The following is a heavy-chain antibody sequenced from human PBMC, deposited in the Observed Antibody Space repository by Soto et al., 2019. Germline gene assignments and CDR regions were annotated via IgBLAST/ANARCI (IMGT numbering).Heavy chain of an antibody. CDR3: ARVGHYYDFWSGPLYMDV. CDR2: ISSNGGST. J-gene: IGHJ6*03. Sequence: PGGSLRLSCAASGFTFSSYAMHWVRQAPGKGLEYVSAISSNGGSTYYANSVKGRFTISRDNSKNTLYLQMGSLRAEDMAVYYCARVGHYYDFWSGPLYMDVWGKGTMVTVS. CDR1: GFTFSSYA. D-gene: IGHD3-3*01. V-gene: IGHV3-64*01.